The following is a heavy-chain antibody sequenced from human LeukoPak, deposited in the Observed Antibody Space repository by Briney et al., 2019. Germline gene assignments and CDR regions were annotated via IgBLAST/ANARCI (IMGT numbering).Heavy chain of an antibody. CDR3: ARGVYTFAY. J-gene: IGHJ4*02. CDR1: GLTVSSNC. CDR2: IKQDGSEK. Sequence: GGSLRLSCAASGLTVSSNCMSWVRQAPGKGLEWVANIKQDGSEKHYVDSVKGRFTISRDNAKNPLYLQMNSLRAEDTAVYYCARGVYTFAYWGQGTLVTVSS. V-gene: IGHV3-7*01. D-gene: IGHD5/OR15-5a*01.